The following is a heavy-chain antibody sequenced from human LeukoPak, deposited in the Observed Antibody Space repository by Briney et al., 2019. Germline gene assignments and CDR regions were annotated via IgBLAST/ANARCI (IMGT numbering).Heavy chain of an antibody. CDR3: ARANWGYDAFDI. V-gene: IGHV1-69*04. Sequence: SVSVSYRASGDTFSIYDISWVRQAPGQGREGGGRIIPILGIANYAQKFQGRVTITADKSTSTAYMELSSLRSEDTAVYYCARANWGYDAFDIWGQGTMVTVSS. CDR1: GDTFSIYD. D-gene: IGHD7-27*01. CDR2: IIPILGIA. J-gene: IGHJ3*02.